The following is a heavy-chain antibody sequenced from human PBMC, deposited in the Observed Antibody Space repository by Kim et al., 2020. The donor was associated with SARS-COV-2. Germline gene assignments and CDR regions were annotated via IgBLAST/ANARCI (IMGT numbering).Heavy chain of an antibody. D-gene: IGHD5-18*01. V-gene: IGHV3-53*01. CDR3: ARGGYSSGVPYYFDY. Sequence: ANSGKGRFTISRDNSKNTLYLQMNSLRAEDTAVYYCARGGYSSGVPYYFDYWGQGTLVTVSS. J-gene: IGHJ4*02.